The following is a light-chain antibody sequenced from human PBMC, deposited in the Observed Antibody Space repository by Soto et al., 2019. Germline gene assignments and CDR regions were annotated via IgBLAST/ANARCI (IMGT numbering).Light chain of an antibody. CDR3: QSYDSSLSGAV. J-gene: IGLJ7*01. V-gene: IGLV1-40*01. CDR2: SNS. Sequence: QSMVTQPPSASGALGQRVTISCTGSSSNIGAGYDVHWYQQFPGSAPRLLIFSNSNRPSGVPDRFSGSKSGTSASLAITGLQAEDEADYYCQSYDSSLSGAVFGGGTQLTVL. CDR1: SSNIGAGYD.